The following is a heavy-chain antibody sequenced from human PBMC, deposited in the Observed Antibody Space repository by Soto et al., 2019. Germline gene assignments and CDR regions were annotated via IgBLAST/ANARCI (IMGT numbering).Heavy chain of an antibody. CDR3: AEGARSSGWY. D-gene: IGHD6-19*01. Sequence: PGGSLRLSCVVAGFTFSSYNINWVRQAPGKGLEWVSSISTSSTYIFYTDSVKARFTISRDNAKNSLYLQMNSLRGEDKAVYFCAEGARSSGWYWGQGTPVTVSS. J-gene: IGHJ4*02. V-gene: IGHV3-21*01. CDR2: ISTSSTYI. CDR1: GFTFSSYN.